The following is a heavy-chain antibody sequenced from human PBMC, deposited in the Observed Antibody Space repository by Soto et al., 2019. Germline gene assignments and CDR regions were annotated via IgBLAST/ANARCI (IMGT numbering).Heavy chain of an antibody. Sequence: AASVKVSCKVSGCTLTELSMHWVRQAPGKGLEWKGGFDPEDGETIYAQKFQGRVTMTEDTSTDTAYMELSSLRSEDTALYYCATGDSRYNYYYYYMDVWGKGTTVTVSS. CDR2: FDPEDGET. CDR1: GCTLTELS. D-gene: IGHD1-1*01. V-gene: IGHV1-24*01. CDR3: ATGDSRYNYYYYYMDV. J-gene: IGHJ6*03.